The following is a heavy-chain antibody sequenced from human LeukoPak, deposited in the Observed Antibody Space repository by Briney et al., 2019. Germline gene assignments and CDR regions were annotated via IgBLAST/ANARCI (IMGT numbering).Heavy chain of an antibody. J-gene: IGHJ4*02. V-gene: IGHV1-2*02. Sequence: EASVKVSCKASGYTFTGYYMHWVRQAPGQGLEWMGWINPNSGGTNYAQKFQGRVTMTRDTSISTAYMELSRLRSDDTAVYYCARVELRFWGQLVYWGQGTLVTVSS. CDR1: GYTFTGYY. D-gene: IGHD1-7*01. CDR2: INPNSGGT. CDR3: ARVELRFWGQLVY.